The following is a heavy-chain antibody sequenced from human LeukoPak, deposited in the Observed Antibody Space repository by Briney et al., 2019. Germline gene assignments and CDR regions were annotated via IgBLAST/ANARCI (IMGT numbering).Heavy chain of an antibody. CDR2: IYTSGST. Sequence: SETLSLTCTVSRGSISSYYWSWIRQPAGKGLEWIGRIYTSGSTNYNPSIKSRVTMSVDTSKNQFSLKLSSVTAADTAVYYCARSNPSVDYGDYAFDYWGQGTLVTVSS. D-gene: IGHD4-17*01. J-gene: IGHJ4*02. CDR3: ARSNPSVDYGDYAFDY. V-gene: IGHV4-4*07. CDR1: RGSISSYY.